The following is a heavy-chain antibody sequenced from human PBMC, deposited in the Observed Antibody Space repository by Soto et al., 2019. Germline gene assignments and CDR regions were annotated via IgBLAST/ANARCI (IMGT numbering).Heavy chain of an antibody. CDR2: ISWDGGST. CDR3: AREFEYSSSSIEPDYYYGMDV. D-gene: IGHD6-6*01. Sequence: LRLSCAASGFTFDDYTMHWVRQAPGKGLEWVSLISWDGGSTYYADSVKGRFTISRDNSKNSLYLQMNSLRTEDTALYYCAREFEYSSSSIEPDYYYGMDVWGQGTTVTVSS. V-gene: IGHV3-43*01. CDR1: GFTFDDYT. J-gene: IGHJ6*02.